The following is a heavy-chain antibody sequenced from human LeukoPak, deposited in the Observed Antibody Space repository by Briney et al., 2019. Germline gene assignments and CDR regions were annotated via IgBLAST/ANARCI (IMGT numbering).Heavy chain of an antibody. J-gene: IGHJ4*02. V-gene: IGHV1-18*01. CDR3: ARDPPGDADFDY. CDR2: TSADNGYT. Sequence: GASVKVSCKSSDYTFTSYGISWVRQAPGQGLEWMGWTSADNGYTNYAQKFQGRVTMTTDTSTSTAYMELRSLRSDDKAVYYCARDPPGDADFDYWGQGTLVTVSS. D-gene: IGHD3-16*01. CDR1: DYTFTSYG.